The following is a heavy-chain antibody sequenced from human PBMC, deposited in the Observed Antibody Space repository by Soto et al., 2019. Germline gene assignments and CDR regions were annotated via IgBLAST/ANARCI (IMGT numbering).Heavy chain of an antibody. CDR2: INPNSGGT. CDR1: GYTFTGYY. V-gene: IGHV1-2*04. D-gene: IGHD3-3*01. J-gene: IGHJ6*03. Sequence: GASVKVSCKASGYTFTGYYMHWVRQAPGQGLERMGWINPNSGGTNYAQKFQGWVTMTRDTSISTAYMELSRLRSDDTAVYYCAREGSSITIFGVVITGYMDVWGKGTTVTVSS. CDR3: AREGSSITIFGVVITGYMDV.